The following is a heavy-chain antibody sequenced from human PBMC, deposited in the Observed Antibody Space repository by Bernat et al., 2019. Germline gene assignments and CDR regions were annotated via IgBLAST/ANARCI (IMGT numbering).Heavy chain of an antibody. CDR1: GFTFSSHW. CDR3: ARLMGDHSTFDY. D-gene: IGHD2/OR15-2a*01. V-gene: IGHV3-7*03. CDR2: IKQDGSTI. Sequence: EVQLVESGGGLVQPGGSLRLSCAASGFTFSSHWMTWVRQAPGKGLEWVANIKQDGSTIYYVDSVKGRFTISRDNAKNPLYLQMNSLRVEDTAMFYCARLMGDHSTFDYWGQGTLVTVSS. J-gene: IGHJ4*02.